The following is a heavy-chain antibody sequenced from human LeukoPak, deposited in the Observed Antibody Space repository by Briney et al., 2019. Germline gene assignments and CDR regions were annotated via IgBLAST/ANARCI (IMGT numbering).Heavy chain of an antibody. CDR3: ARGLINSTRTLLGLDY. V-gene: IGHV4-34*01. J-gene: IGHJ4*02. D-gene: IGHD3-16*01. Sequence: SETLSLTCAVYGGSLSGYHWSWVRQPPGKGLEWIGEVNHSGSTNYNPSLKSRVTISVDKSKNQFFLKLSSVTAADTTVYYCARGLINSTRTLLGLDYWGQGTLVTVSS. CDR2: VNHSGST. CDR1: GGSLSGYH.